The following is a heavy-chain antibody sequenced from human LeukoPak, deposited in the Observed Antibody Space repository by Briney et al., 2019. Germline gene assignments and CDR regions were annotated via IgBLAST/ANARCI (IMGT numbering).Heavy chain of an antibody. CDR2: IYHSGST. CDR1: GGSISSGGYY. CDR3: ARDSVMIVGPDAFDI. D-gene: IGHD3-22*01. V-gene: IGHV4-30-2*01. Sequence: SSETLSLTCTVSGGSISSGGYYWSWIRQPPGKGLEWIGYIYHSGSTYYNPSLKSRVTISVDRSKNQFSLKLSSVTAADTAVYYCARDSVMIVGPDAFDIWGQGTMVTVSS. J-gene: IGHJ3*02.